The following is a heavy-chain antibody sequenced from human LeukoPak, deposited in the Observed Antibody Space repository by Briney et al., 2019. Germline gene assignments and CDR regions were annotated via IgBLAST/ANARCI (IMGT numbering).Heavy chain of an antibody. Sequence: SETLSLTCAVSGGSISSGGHSWSWIRQPPGKGLEWIGYIYHSGSTYYNPSLKSRVTISVDRSKNQFSLKLSSVTAADTAVYYCARGDCSGGSCYPGAFDYWGQGTLVTVSS. V-gene: IGHV4-30-2*01. J-gene: IGHJ4*02. CDR1: GGSISSGGHS. CDR3: ARGDCSGGSCYPGAFDY. CDR2: IYHSGST. D-gene: IGHD2-15*01.